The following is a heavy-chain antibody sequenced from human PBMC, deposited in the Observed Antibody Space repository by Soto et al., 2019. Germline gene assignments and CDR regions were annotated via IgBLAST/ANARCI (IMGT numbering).Heavy chain of an antibody. D-gene: IGHD3-16*01. Sequence: RQGLEWMGWISAYNGNTNYAQKLQGRVTMTTDTSTSTAYMELRSLRSDDTAVYYCARDRPGWALWYYYYGMDVWGQGTTVTVSS. J-gene: IGHJ6*02. V-gene: IGHV1-18*01. CDR2: ISAYNGNT. CDR3: ARDRPGWALWYYYYGMDV.